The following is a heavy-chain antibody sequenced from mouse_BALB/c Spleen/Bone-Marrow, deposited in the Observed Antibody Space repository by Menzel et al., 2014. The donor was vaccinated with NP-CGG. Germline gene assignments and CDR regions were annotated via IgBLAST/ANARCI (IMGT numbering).Heavy chain of an antibody. J-gene: IGHJ3*01. Sequence: VQLQESGAELAKPGASVKMSCKASGYTFTSYWMHWVKQRPGQGLEWIGYINPSTGYTEYNQKFKDKATLTADKSSSTAYMQLSSLTSEDPAVYYCARYYRYDGFAYWGQGTLVTVSA. CDR2: INPSTGYT. CDR1: GYTFTSYW. V-gene: IGHV1-7*01. D-gene: IGHD2-14*01. CDR3: ARYYRYDGFAY.